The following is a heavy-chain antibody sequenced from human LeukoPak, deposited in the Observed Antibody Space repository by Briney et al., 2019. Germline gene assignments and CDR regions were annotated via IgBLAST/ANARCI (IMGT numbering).Heavy chain of an antibody. J-gene: IGHJ4*02. CDR3: AKGREYYYDSQMD. V-gene: IGHV3-23*01. CDR2: VSSSGDYT. D-gene: IGHD3-22*01. CDR1: GFTFSSYV. Sequence: QPGGSLRLSCAASGFTFSSYVMSWVRQAPGKGPEWVSAVSSSGDYTYYADSVRGRLTISRDNSRNTLYLQMNSLRAGDTAVYYCAKGREYYYDSQMDWGQGTLVTVSS.